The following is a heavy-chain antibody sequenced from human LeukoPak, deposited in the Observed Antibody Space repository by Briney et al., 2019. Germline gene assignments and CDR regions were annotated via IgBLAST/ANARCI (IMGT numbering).Heavy chain of an antibody. CDR2: MNPNSGKA. V-gene: IGHV1-8*01. CDR1: GYTFTSYD. CDR3: ARGRKYYYARAFDI. Sequence: ASVKVSCKASGYTFTSYDINWVRQATGQGLEWMGWMNPNSGKAGYAQKFQGRVTMTRNTSISTAYMELSSLRSEDTAVYYCARGRKYYYARAFDIWGQGTMVTVSS. J-gene: IGHJ3*02. D-gene: IGHD3-22*01.